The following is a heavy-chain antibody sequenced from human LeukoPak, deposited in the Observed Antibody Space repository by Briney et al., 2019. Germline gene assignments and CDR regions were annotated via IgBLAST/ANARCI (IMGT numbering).Heavy chain of an antibody. J-gene: IGHJ5*02. D-gene: IGHD3-10*01. Sequence: TSETLSLTSAVYGGSFCGYYWSWIRQRPGKGLEWSGEINHSGGTDYHPSRKNRVTISVDTSRTQFSMKLSSLTAADTAVYYCARGGYYGSGRMPFPLLNWFNPGGQGTLVTVSS. CDR2: INHSGGT. CDR3: ARGGYYGSGRMPFPLLNWFNP. CDR1: GGSFCGYY. V-gene: IGHV4-34*01.